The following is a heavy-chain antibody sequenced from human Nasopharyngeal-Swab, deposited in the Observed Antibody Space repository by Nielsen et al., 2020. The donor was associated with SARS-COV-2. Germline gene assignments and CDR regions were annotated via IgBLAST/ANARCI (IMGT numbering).Heavy chain of an antibody. J-gene: IGHJ5*02. V-gene: IGHV1-8*03. Sequence: ASVKVSCKASGGTFSSYAISWVRRAPGQGLEWMGWVNPNSGDTGYAPNFQGRVTITRDTSISTVYMELSSLRSEDTAVYYCARDYGGNSGWFDPWGQGTLVTVSS. CDR1: GGTFSSYA. CDR3: ARDYGGNSGWFDP. D-gene: IGHD4-23*01. CDR2: VNPNSGDT.